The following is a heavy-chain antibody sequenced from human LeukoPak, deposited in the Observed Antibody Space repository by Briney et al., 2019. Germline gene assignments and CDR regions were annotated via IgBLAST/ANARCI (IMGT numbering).Heavy chain of an antibody. D-gene: IGHD6-19*01. CDR3: ARVGIAVAGYYYYYYGMDV. CDR1: GYTFTSYD. J-gene: IGHJ6*02. CDR2: MNPNSGNT. Sequence: ASVKVSCKASGYTFTSYDINWVRQATGQGLEWMGWMNPNSGNTGYAQKFQGRVTMTRNTSISTAYMELSSLRSEDTAVYYCARVGIAVAGYYYYYYGMDVWGQGTTVTVSS. V-gene: IGHV1-8*01.